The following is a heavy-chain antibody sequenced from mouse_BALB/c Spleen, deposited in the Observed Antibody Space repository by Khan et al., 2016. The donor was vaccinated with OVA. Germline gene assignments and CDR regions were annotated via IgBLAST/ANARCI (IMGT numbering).Heavy chain of an antibody. CDR2: INPSNGYT. CDR3: VRIPSPPYYVDY. CDR1: GYTFTNYT. Sequence: QVQLKESGAELARPGASVKMSCKASGYTFTNYTMHWVKQRPGQGLEWVGYINPSNGYTNYNQNFNDKATFSTDRSSSTAYMQLSSLTSDDSAVYSCVRIPSPPYYVDYWGQGTTLTVSS. J-gene: IGHJ2*01. V-gene: IGHV1-4*01.